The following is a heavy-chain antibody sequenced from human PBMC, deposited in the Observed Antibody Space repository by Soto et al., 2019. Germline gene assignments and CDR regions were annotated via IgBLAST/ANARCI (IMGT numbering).Heavy chain of an antibody. J-gene: IGHJ4*02. CDR3: ARLVCSGGSCYSFYFDY. CDR2: IYYSGST. Sequence: SETLSLTCTVSGGSISSYYWSWIRQPPGKGLGWIGYIYYSGSTNYNPSLKSRVTISVDTSKNQFSLKLSSVTAADTAVYYCARLVCSGGSCYSFYFDYWGQGTLVTVSS. V-gene: IGHV4-59*08. D-gene: IGHD2-15*01. CDR1: GGSISSYY.